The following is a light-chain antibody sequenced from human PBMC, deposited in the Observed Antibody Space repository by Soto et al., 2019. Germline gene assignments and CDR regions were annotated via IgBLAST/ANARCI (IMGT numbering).Light chain of an antibody. J-gene: IGLJ1*01. CDR1: SSDVGGYNY. V-gene: IGLV2-8*01. CDR3: SSYAGSNNYV. Sequence: QCARTKPPSGYGSPGQAVTISCTGTSSDVGGYNYVSWYQQHPGKAPKLMIYEVSKRHSGVPDRFSGSKSGNTASLTVSWLQADDESDYYCSSYAGSNNYVFGTGTKVTVL. CDR2: EVS.